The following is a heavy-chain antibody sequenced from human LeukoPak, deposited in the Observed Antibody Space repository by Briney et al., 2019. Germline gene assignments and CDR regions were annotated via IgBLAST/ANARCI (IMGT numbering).Heavy chain of an antibody. J-gene: IGHJ3*02. D-gene: IGHD3-16*01. CDR3: ARVGGLGAFDI. Sequence: GRSLRLSCAASGFTFSSYALHWVRQAPGKGLQWVAVISYDGSNKYYADSVKGRFTISRDNSENTLYLQMNSLRAEDTAAYYCARVGGLGAFDIWGQGTMVTVSS. V-gene: IGHV3-30*04. CDR2: ISYDGSNK. CDR1: GFTFSSYA.